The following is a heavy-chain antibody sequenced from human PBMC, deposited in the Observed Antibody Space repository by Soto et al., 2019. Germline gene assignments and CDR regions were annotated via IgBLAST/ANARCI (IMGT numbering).Heavy chain of an antibody. CDR1: GDTFSFYS. CDR3: ATSYGSGYRAFDY. V-gene: IGHV1-69*04. J-gene: IGHJ4*02. D-gene: IGHD3-10*01. CDR2: VNPILSMS. Sequence: QVQLVQSGAEVKRPGSSVKVSCKASGDTFSFYSINWVRQAPGLGLEWMGRVNPILSMSNYAQRFQGRVTMTAHKSTSTAYMELSGLRSEDTAMYSSATSYGSGYRAFDYWGQGALVTVSS.